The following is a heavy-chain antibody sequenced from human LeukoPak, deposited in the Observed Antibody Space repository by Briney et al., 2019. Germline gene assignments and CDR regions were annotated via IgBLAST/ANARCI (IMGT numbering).Heavy chain of an antibody. Sequence: GGSLRLSCAASGFTFSSYGMHWVRQAPGKGLAWVAFIRYDGSNKYYADSVKGRFTISRDNSKNTLYLQMNSLRAEDTAVYYCAKSEYNILTGSDFGYWGQGTLVTVSS. J-gene: IGHJ4*02. CDR3: AKSEYNILTGSDFGY. D-gene: IGHD3-9*01. CDR2: IRYDGSNK. V-gene: IGHV3-30*02. CDR1: GFTFSSYG.